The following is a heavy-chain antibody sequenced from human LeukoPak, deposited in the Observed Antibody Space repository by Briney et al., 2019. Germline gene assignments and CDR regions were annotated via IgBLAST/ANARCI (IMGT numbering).Heavy chain of an antibody. V-gene: IGHV3-11*01. Sequence: GGSLRLSCVASGFTFSDYYLTWIRQAPGKGLEWVSYISRDATIIYYSDSVKGRFTISRDNSKNTLYLQMNSLRAEDTAVYYCAKDLGYSYGFFDYWGQGTLVTVSS. J-gene: IGHJ4*02. D-gene: IGHD5-18*01. CDR3: AKDLGYSYGFFDY. CDR1: GFTFSDYY. CDR2: ISRDATII.